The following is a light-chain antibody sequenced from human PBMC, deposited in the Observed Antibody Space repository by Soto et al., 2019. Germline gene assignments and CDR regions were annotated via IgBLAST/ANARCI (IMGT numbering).Light chain of an antibody. CDR1: SSDVGGYNY. CDR2: EVS. J-gene: IGLJ1*01. CDR3: ISYAGCNPYV. Sequence: QSVLTQPPSASGSPGQSVTISCTGTSSDVGGYNYVSWYQQHPGKAPKLMIYEVSKRPSGVPDRFSGSKSGNTASLTVSGLQAEDEAAYYCISYAGCNPYVFGTGTKV. V-gene: IGLV2-8*01.